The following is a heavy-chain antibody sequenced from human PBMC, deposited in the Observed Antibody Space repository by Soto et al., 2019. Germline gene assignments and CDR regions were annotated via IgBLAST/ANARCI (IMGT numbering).Heavy chain of an antibody. V-gene: IGHV5-51*01. J-gene: IGHJ4*02. CDR2: IYPGDSDT. Sequence: GGSLKIFCKGFLYNFIIHLIGWVGPMPGESLEWMGIIYPGDSDTRYSPSFQGQVTISADKSISTAYLQWSSLKASDTAMYYCARLGALGELLLSNPFDYWGQGTLVTVSS. CDR3: ARLGALGELLLSNPFDY. CDR1: LYNFIIHL. D-gene: IGHD2-15*01.